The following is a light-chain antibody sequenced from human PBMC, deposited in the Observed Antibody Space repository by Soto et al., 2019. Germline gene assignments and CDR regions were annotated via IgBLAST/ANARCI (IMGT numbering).Light chain of an antibody. CDR1: SSNIGNHY. CDR3: GTWDSSLSTVV. J-gene: IGLJ2*01. Sequence: QSVLTQTPSVSAAPGQRVTISCSGSSSNIGNHYVSWYQQVPGTAPKVLIYDNNQRPSGIPDRFSGSKSGTSATLGITGLQTGDEADYYCGTWDSSLSTVVFGGGTKVTVL. CDR2: DNN. V-gene: IGLV1-51*01.